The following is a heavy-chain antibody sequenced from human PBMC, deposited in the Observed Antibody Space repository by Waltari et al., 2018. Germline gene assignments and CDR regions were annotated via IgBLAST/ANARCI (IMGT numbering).Heavy chain of an antibody. CDR1: GFTFDDYT. J-gene: IGHJ5*02. Sequence: EVQLVESGGVVVQPGGSLRLSCAASGFTFDDYTMHWVRQAPGKGLEWVSLISWDGGSTYYADSVKGRFTISRDNSKNSLYLQMNSLRTEDTALYYCAKEGLRGSPFDPWGQGTLVTVSS. V-gene: IGHV3-43*01. D-gene: IGHD4-17*01. CDR3: AKEGLRGSPFDP. CDR2: ISWDGGST.